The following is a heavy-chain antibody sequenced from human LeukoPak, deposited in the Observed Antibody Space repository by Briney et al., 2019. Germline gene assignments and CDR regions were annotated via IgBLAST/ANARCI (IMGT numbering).Heavy chain of an antibody. CDR1: GFTVSSNY. J-gene: IGHJ5*02. CDR3: ARDVGTFSGSFP. Sequence: GGSLRLSCAASGFTVSSNYMSWVRQAPGKGLEWVSVIYSGGSTYYADSVKGRFTISRDNSKNTLYLQMNSLRAEDTAVYYCARDVGTFSGSFPWGQGTLVTVSS. CDR2: IYSGGST. D-gene: IGHD3-10*01. V-gene: IGHV3-53*01.